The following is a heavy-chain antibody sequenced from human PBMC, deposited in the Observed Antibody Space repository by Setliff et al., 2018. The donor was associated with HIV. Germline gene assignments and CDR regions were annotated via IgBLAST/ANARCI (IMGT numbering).Heavy chain of an antibody. CDR3: AREGGSERMPFFYYYMDV. Sequence: QPGGSLRLSCAASGFIFDGYAMHWVRQVPGKGLEWVALISWDGATTNYADSVKGRFTISRDSSKNSLYLQMNSLRTEDTALYYCAREGGSERMPFFYYYMDVWGKGTTVTVSS. V-gene: IGHV3-43*01. CDR2: ISWDGATT. D-gene: IGHD3-10*01. J-gene: IGHJ6*03. CDR1: GFIFDGYA.